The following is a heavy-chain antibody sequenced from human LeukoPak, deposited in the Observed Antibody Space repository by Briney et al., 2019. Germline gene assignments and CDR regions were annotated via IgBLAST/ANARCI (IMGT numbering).Heavy chain of an antibody. CDR1: DGSISSLY. V-gene: IGHV4-59*11. CDR3: ARVLPERYCRSASCYTSYYMDV. D-gene: IGHD2-2*02. CDR2: IYYGGST. Sequence: SETLSLTCTVSDGSISSLYWSWIRQPPGKGLEGIGYIYYGGSTDYNPSLKSRVTISVDTTKRQFSLKLTSVTAADTAVYYCARVLPERYCRSASCYTSYYMDVWGKGTTVTVSS. J-gene: IGHJ6*03.